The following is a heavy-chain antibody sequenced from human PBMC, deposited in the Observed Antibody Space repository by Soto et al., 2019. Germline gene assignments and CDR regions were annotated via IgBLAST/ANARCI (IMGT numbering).Heavy chain of an antibody. CDR2: ISGSGGTR. CDR1: VLTFSRYS. J-gene: IGHJ6*02. V-gene: IGHV3-23*01. Sequence: QPGGSLRRSCAASVLTFSRYSMDWVRQGPGKGLECVSVISGSGGTRYYADSVKGRFTISRDNSKGILYLQMNSLRADDTAVYYCAKEPYPVVVVPPANGTDVWGQGNTVTVSS. D-gene: IGHD2-2*01. CDR3: AKEPYPVVVVPPANGTDV.